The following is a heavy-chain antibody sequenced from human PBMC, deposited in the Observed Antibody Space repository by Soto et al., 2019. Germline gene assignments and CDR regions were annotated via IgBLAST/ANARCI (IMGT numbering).Heavy chain of an antibody. D-gene: IGHD3-16*01. V-gene: IGHV3-74*01. J-gene: IGHJ6*02. CDR2: INSDGGDT. CDR3: AAPSIRFWGNAMDV. CDR1: EFTFSSYW. Sequence: GGSLRLSCAASEFTFSSYWMHWVRQAPGKGLVSVARINSDGGDTVNAGFVKGRFTISRDNANNVLYLEMNSLRAEDTAVYYCAAPSIRFWGNAMDVWGQGTTVTVSS.